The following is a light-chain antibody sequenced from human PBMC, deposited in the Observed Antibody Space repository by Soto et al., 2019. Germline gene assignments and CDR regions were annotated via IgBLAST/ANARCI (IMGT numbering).Light chain of an antibody. CDR1: QSISSY. Sequence: DIQMTQSPSSLSASVGDRVTITCRASQSISSYLNWYQQKPGKAPKLLIYAASSLQSGVPSRFSGSGSGTDFTLTISSLQSEDFATYSCQQSYSTPWTFGQGTKGEIK. CDR2: AAS. J-gene: IGKJ1*01. CDR3: QQSYSTPWT. V-gene: IGKV1-39*01.